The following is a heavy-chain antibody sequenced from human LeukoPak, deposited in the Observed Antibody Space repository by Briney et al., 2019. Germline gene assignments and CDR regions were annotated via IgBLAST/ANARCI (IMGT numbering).Heavy chain of an antibody. J-gene: IGHJ6*02. CDR3: AKGTYGDYPYYYYGMDV. Sequence: TGRSLRLSCAASGFTFSSYGMHWVRQAPGKGLEWVAVISYDGSNKYYADSVKGRFTISRDNSKNTLYLQMNSLRAEDTAVYYCAKGTYGDYPYYYYGMDVWGQGTTVTVSS. CDR2: ISYDGSNK. V-gene: IGHV3-30*18. CDR1: GFTFSSYG. D-gene: IGHD4-17*01.